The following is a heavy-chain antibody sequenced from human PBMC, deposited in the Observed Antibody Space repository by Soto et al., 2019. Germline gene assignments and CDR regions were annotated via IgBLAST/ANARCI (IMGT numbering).Heavy chain of an antibody. CDR1: GGTFSSYR. J-gene: IGHJ4*02. V-gene: IGHV1-69*13. CDR2: IVPIYRTA. Sequence: ASVKVSCKASGGTFSSYRFNWVRQARGQGLEWLGGIVPIYRTADYAQKFQGRVTITADESTRTVYLELSSLKSQDTALYYCARDSGAKLSSSWGQGTLVTV. CDR3: ARDSGAKLSSS. D-gene: IGHD6-13*01.